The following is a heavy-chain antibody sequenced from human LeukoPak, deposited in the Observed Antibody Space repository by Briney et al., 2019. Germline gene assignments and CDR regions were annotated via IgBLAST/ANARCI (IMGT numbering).Heavy chain of an antibody. CDR3: ARETDYYFWSQGHYFDY. Sequence: PSETLSLTCTVSGGSISSYYWSWIRQPPGKGLEWIGYIYYSGSTNYNPSLKSRVTISVDTSKNQFSLKLSSVTAADTAVYYCARETDYYFWSQGHYFDYWGQGTLVTVS. CDR2: IYYSGST. V-gene: IGHV4-59*01. J-gene: IGHJ4*02. D-gene: IGHD3-3*01. CDR1: GGSISSYY.